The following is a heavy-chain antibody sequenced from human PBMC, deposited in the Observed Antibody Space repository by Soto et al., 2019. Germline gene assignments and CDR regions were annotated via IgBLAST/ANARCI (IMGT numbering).Heavy chain of an antibody. CDR1: GGSISSGGYS. CDR2: IYHSGST. J-gene: IGHJ4*02. CDR3: ARGIQLWPITSYFDY. V-gene: IGHV4-30-2*01. D-gene: IGHD5-18*01. Sequence: SETLSLTCAVSGGSISSGGYSWSWIRQPPGKGLEWIGYIYHSGSTYYNPSLKSRVTISVDTSKNQFSLKLSSVTAADTAVYYCARGIQLWPITSYFDYWGQGTLVTVSS.